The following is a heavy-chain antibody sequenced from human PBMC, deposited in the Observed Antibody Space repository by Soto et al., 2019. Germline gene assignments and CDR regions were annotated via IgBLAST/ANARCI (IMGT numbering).Heavy chain of an antibody. CDR1: GGSISSGGYY. V-gene: IGHV4-31*03. Sequence: QVQLQESGPGLVKPSQTLSLTCTVSGGSISSGGYYWSWIRQHPGKGLEWIGYIYYSGSTYYNPSLKSRVTIYVDTSKNQCYLKLSAVTAAVTAVYYCARAGVVAAPGSMYYYYGMDVWGQGITVTVSS. J-gene: IGHJ6*02. CDR2: IYYSGST. CDR3: ARAGVVAAPGSMYYYYGMDV. D-gene: IGHD2-15*01.